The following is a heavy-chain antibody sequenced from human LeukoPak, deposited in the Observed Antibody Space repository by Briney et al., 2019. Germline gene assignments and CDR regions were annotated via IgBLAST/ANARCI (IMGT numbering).Heavy chain of an antibody. Sequence: ASVKVSCKASGYTFTSYDINWVRQATGQGLEWMGWMNPNSGNTGYAQKFQGRVTMTRNTSISTAYMELSSLRSEDTAVYYCASPTGHQTTVTKDAFDIWGQGTMVTVSS. CDR3: ASPTGHQTTVTKDAFDI. CDR1: GYTFTSYD. D-gene: IGHD4-17*01. CDR2: MNPNSGNT. J-gene: IGHJ3*02. V-gene: IGHV1-8*01.